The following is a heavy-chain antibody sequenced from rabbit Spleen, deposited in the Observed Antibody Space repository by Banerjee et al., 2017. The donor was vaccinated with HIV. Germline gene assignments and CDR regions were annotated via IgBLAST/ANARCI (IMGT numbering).Heavy chain of an antibody. Sequence: QSLEESGGDLVKPGTSLTLTCKASGLDFSSRYWICWIRQAPGKGLEWIACIDVAKSGNTYYTNWAKGRFTISKTSSTTVALQVTSLTAADTATYFCARDGTGGSYFALWGQGTLVTVS. V-gene: IGHV1S40*01. CDR2: IDVAKSGNT. CDR1: GLDFSSRYW. D-gene: IGHD8-1*01. CDR3: ARDGTGGSYFAL. J-gene: IGHJ4*01.